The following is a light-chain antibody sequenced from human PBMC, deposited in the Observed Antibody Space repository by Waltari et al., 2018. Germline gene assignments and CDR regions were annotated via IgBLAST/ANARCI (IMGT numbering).Light chain of an antibody. V-gene: IGLV1-44*01. CDR3: AAWDDSLNGVV. J-gene: IGLJ2*01. Sequence: QTVLTQPPSASGTPGQRDTISCSGSSTNIGSNTVNWYQQLPVTAPKLLIYSNNQRPSGVPDRFSGSKAGTSASLAISGLQSEDEADYYCAAWDDSLNGVVFGGGTKLTVL. CDR2: SNN. CDR1: STNIGSNT.